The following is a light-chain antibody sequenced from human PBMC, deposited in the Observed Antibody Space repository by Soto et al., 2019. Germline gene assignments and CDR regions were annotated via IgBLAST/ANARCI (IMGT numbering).Light chain of an antibody. CDR2: WAS. CDR3: QQYFDVPFT. Sequence: DIVMTQSPDSLAVSLGERATMNCKCSRSVLYKSNNKNHLAWYQQKPGQPPQLIIYWASTRESGVPERFSGGGSGTDFTLTISRLEAEDVAFYCCQQYFDVPFTFGGGTKVEI. V-gene: IGKV4-1*01. CDR1: RSVLYKSNNKNH. J-gene: IGKJ4*01.